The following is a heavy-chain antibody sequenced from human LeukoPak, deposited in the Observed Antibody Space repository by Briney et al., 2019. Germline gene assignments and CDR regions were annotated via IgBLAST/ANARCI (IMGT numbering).Heavy chain of an antibody. CDR1: GFTFSSYA. CDR3: AKDTGYYYDSSGYWY. Sequence: PGGSLRLSCAASGFTFSSYAMSWVRQAPGKGLGWVSAISGSGGSTYYADSVRGRFTISRDNSKNTLYLQMNSLRAEDTAVYYCAKDTGYYYDSSGYWYWGQGTLVTVSS. D-gene: IGHD3-22*01. CDR2: ISGSGGST. J-gene: IGHJ4*02. V-gene: IGHV3-23*01.